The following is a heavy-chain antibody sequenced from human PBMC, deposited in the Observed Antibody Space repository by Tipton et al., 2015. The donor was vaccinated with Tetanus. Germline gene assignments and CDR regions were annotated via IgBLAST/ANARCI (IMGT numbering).Heavy chain of an antibody. CDR2: VYYTGDT. J-gene: IGHJ1*01. CDR1: GDSVSGYY. Sequence: TLSLTCTVSGDSVSGYYWSWIRQPPVKGLEWVGYVYYTGDTNYNPSLKSRVTISMDRSENQISLKMTSVTAADTAVYYCAGVTAQRTELYFEHWGQGTQVTVSS. CDR3: AGVTAQRTELYFEH. D-gene: IGHD2-8*02. V-gene: IGHV4-59*02.